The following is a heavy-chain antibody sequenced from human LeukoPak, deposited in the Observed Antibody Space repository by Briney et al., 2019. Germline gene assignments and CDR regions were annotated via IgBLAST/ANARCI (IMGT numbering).Heavy chain of an antibody. CDR2: ISAYNGNT. CDR1: GYTFTSYG. Sequence: ASVKVSCKASGYTFTSYGISWVRPAPGQGLEWMGWISAYNGNTNYAQKLQGRVTMTTDTSTSTAYMELRSLRSDDTAVYYCARVSSTIVVVAADFDYWGQGTLVTVSS. CDR3: ARVSSTIVVVAADFDY. D-gene: IGHD2-15*01. J-gene: IGHJ4*02. V-gene: IGHV1-18*01.